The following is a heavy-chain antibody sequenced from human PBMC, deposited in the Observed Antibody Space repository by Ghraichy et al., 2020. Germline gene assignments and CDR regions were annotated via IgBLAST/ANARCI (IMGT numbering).Heavy chain of an antibody. CDR3: TRIQQRYYYYGMDV. CDR2: IDWDDDK. J-gene: IGHJ6*02. CDR1: GFSLSTSGMC. V-gene: IGHV2-70*01. D-gene: IGHD6-25*01. Sequence: SGPTLVKPTQTLTLTCTFSGFSLSTSGMCVSWIRQPPGKALEWLALIDWDDDKYYSTSLKTRLTISKDTSKNQVVLTMTNMDPVDTATYYCTRIQQRYYYYGMDVWGQGTTVTVSS.